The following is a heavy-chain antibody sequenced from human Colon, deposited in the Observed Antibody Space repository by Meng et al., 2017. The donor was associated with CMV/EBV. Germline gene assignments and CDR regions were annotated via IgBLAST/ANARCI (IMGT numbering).Heavy chain of an antibody. J-gene: IGHJ4*02. V-gene: IGHV4-59*01. CDR2: VSYSGNT. CDR3: ARGRQYQLPLDY. Sequence: GSLRLSCTVSGGSINTYYWSWIRQPPGKGLEWIGYVSYSGNTNYNPSLESRVTISVDTSKKQFSLNLSSVTAADTAVYYCARGRQYQLPLDYWGQGTLVTVSS. D-gene: IGHD2-2*01. CDR1: GGSINTYY.